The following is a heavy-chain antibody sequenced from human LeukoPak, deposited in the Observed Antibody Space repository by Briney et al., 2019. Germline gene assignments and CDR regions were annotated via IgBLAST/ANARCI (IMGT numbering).Heavy chain of an antibody. Sequence: SGPTLVKPTQTLTLTCTFSGFSPSTSGVGVGRIRQPPGKALEWLALIYWDDDKRYSPSLKSRLTITKDTSKNQVVLTMTNMDPVDTATYYCAHTQYSSDSDDAFDIWGQGTMVTVSS. CDR3: AHTQYSSDSDDAFDI. J-gene: IGHJ3*02. D-gene: IGHD6-19*01. CDR2: IYWDDDK. V-gene: IGHV2-5*02. CDR1: GFSPSTSGVG.